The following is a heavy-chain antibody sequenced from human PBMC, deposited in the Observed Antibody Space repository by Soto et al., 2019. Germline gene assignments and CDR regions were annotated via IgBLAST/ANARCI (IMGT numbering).Heavy chain of an antibody. Sequence: GGSLRLSCAASGFTFSSYAMHWVRQAPGKGLEWVAVISYDGSNKYYADSVKGRFTISRDNSKNTLYLQMNSLRAEDTAVYYCARVACDCSGGSCYISWYYGMXVLGQGTTVTVSS. V-gene: IGHV3-30-3*01. D-gene: IGHD2-15*01. CDR3: ARVACDCSGGSCYISWYYGMXV. CDR2: ISYDGSNK. J-gene: IGHJ6*02. CDR1: GFTFSSYA.